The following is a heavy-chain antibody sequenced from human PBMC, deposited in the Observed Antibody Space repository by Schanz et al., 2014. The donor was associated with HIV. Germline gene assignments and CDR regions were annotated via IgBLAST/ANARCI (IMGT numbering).Heavy chain of an antibody. CDR2: IWFDGSNK. J-gene: IGHJ6*02. CDR3: ARGSARPDYYYSAMDV. V-gene: IGHV3-33*01. D-gene: IGHD6-6*01. Sequence: QVQLVESGGGVVQPGRSLRLSCAASGFTFSLYGMHWVRQAPGKGVEWVAVIWFDGSNKYYSDSVKGRFTISRDNSKNALFLQMNSLRAEDTAVYYCARGSARPDYYYSAMDVWGQGTTVTVS. CDR1: GFTFSLYG.